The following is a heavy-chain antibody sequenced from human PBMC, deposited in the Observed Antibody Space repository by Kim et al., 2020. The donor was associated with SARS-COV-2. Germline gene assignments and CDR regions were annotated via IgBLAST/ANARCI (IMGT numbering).Heavy chain of an antibody. Sequence: ASVKVSCKVSGYTLTELSMHCVRQAPGKGLEWMGGFDPEDGETIYAQKFQGRVTMTEDTSTDTAYMELSSLRSEDTAVYYCATAPLRYCSGGSCSGWFDPWGQGTLVTVSS. V-gene: IGHV1-24*01. J-gene: IGHJ5*02. D-gene: IGHD2-15*01. CDR2: FDPEDGET. CDR1: GYTLTELS. CDR3: ATAPLRYCSGGSCSGWFDP.